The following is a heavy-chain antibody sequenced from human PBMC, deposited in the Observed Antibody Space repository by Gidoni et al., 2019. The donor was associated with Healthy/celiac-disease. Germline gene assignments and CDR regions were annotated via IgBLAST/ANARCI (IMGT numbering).Heavy chain of an antibody. CDR2: ISAYNGNT. D-gene: IGHD1-26*01. CDR1: GYTFTSYG. Sequence: QVQLVQSGAEVKKPGASVKVPCKASGYTFTSYGISWVRQAPGQGLEWMGWISAYNGNTNYAQKLQGRVTMTTDTSTSTAYMELRSLRSDDTAVYYCARDRRGIIVGAPSDYWGQGTLVTVSS. J-gene: IGHJ4*02. V-gene: IGHV1-18*04. CDR3: ARDRRGIIVGAPSDY.